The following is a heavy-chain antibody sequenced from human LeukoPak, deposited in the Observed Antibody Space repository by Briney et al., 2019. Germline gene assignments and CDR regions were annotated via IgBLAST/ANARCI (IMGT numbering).Heavy chain of an antibody. D-gene: IGHD2-2*01. CDR1: GASITSYY. CDR3: ARLSADSSSSRGFDY. CDR2: IYTSGST. V-gene: IGHV4-4*07. J-gene: IGHJ4*02. Sequence: SETLSLTCTVSGASITSYYWTWIRQPAGKGLEWLWRIYTSGSTNYSPSLKSRVTMSVDTSKNQFSLKLSSVTAADTAVYYCARLSADSSSSRGFDYWGQGTLVTVSS.